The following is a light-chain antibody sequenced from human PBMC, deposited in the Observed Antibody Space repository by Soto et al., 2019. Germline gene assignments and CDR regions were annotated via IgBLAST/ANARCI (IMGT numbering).Light chain of an antibody. J-gene: IGKJ5*01. CDR2: AAS. CDR1: QDISNY. CDR3: QKYDSAPHT. Sequence: DIQMTQSSSSLSASVVDRVTITCRASQDISNYLAWYQQKPGKVPKLLIYAASTLQSGVPSRFSGSGSGTDFTLTISSLQPEDVATYCCQKYDSAPHTFGQGTRLEIK. V-gene: IGKV1-27*01.